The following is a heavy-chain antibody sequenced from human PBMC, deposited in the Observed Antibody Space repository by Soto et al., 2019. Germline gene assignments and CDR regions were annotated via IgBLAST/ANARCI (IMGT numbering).Heavy chain of an antibody. V-gene: IGHV3-15*01. CDR2: IKSKTDGGTT. CDR3: TTDRYGDYGYYYYYYMDV. Sequence: EVQLVESGGGLVKPGGSLRLSCAASGFTFSNAWMSWVRQAPGKGLEWVGRIKSKTDGGTTDYAAPVKGRFTISRDDSKNTLYLQMNSLKTEDTAVYYCTTDRYGDYGYYYYYYMDVWGKGTTVTVSS. J-gene: IGHJ6*03. CDR1: GFTFSNAW. D-gene: IGHD4-17*01.